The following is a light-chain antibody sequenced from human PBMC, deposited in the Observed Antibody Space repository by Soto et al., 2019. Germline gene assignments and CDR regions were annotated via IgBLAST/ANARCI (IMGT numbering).Light chain of an antibody. J-gene: IGKJ3*01. CDR1: QDITKS. CDR2: DAS. Sequence: DIQMTQSPSSLSASVGDRVTITCQASQDITKSLNRFQQKTGKAPALLIYDASNLETGVPSNFRGSGSGTDFTFTIIILQPEHIPTDYGQHFHDHPFTFGPGTKVELK. V-gene: IGKV1-33*01. CDR3: QHFHDHPFT.